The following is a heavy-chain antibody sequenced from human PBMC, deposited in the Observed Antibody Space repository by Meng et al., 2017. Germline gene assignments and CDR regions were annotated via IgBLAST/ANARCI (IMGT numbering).Heavy chain of an antibody. D-gene: IGHD3-22*01. Sequence: QLQLQESGPGLVKPSQTLSLTCTVSGGSISSGDYYWSWIRQPPGKGLEWIGYIYYSGSTYYNPSLKSRLTISVDTSKKQLSLKLXSVTAADTAVYYCARGPLITMIEVWGQGTLVTVSS. CDR1: GGSISSGDYY. V-gene: IGHV4-30-4*01. CDR2: IYYSGST. J-gene: IGHJ4*02. CDR3: ARGPLITMIEV.